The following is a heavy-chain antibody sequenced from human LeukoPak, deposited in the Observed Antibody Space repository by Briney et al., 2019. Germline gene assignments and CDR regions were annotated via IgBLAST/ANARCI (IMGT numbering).Heavy chain of an antibody. D-gene: IGHD3-10*01. J-gene: IGHJ3*02. Sequence: SETLSLTCTVSGVSISSYYWSWIRQPPGKGLEWIGDIYYSGSTNYNPSLKSRVTISVDTSKNQFSLKLSSVTAADTAVYYCARGRMVRGVIINRAFDIWGQGTMVTVSS. CDR2: IYYSGST. CDR3: ARGRMVRGVIINRAFDI. V-gene: IGHV4-59*12. CDR1: GVSISSYY.